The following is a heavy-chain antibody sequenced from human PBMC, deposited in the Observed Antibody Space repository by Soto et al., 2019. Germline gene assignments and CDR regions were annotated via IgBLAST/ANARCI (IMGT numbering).Heavy chain of an antibody. CDR3: AREGGDPADFDY. Sequence: SETLSLTCTVSGGSISSSSYYWGWIRQPPGKGLEWIGSIYYSGSTYYNPSLKSRVTISVDTSKNQFSLKLSSVTAADPAVYYCAREGGDPADFDYWGQGTLVTVSS. V-gene: IGHV4-39*07. CDR2: IYYSGST. CDR1: GGSISSSSYY. D-gene: IGHD2-21*01. J-gene: IGHJ4*02.